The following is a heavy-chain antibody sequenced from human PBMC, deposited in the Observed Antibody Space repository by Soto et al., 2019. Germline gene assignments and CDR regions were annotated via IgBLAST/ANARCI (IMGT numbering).Heavy chain of an antibody. Sequence: GSLRLSCAASGFTVSSNYMSWVRQAPWKWLEWVAVIYSCGSTYYADSVKGRFTISRDNSKNTLYLQMNSLRAEDTAVYYCARGKGTSCSEGYYYYGMDVWGQGTSVTVSS. CDR3: ARGKGTSCSEGYYYYGMDV. CDR1: GFTVSSNY. J-gene: IGHJ6*02. D-gene: IGHD2-2*01. V-gene: IGHV3-66*03. CDR2: IYSCGST.